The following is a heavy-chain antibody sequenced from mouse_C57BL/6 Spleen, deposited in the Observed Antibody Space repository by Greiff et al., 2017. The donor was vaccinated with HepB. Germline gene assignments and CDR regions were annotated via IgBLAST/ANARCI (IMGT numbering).Heavy chain of an antibody. V-gene: IGHV1-69*01. Sequence: QVQLQQPGAELVMPGASVKLSCKASGYTFTSYWMHWVKQRPGQGLEWIGEIGPSDSYTNYNQKFKGKSTLTVDKSSSTAYMQLSSLTSEDSAVYYCARWSNYAMDYWGQGTSVTVSS. J-gene: IGHJ4*01. CDR3: ARWSNYAMDY. CDR1: GYTFTSYW. D-gene: IGHD5-1*01. CDR2: IGPSDSYT.